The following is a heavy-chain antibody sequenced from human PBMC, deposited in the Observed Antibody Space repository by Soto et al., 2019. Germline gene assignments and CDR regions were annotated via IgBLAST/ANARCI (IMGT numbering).Heavy chain of an antibody. CDR2: ISYDGSNK. V-gene: IGHV3-30-3*01. J-gene: IGHJ5*02. D-gene: IGHD3-3*01. CDR3: ARSYYDFWSGYVRGRLFDP. Sequence: QVQLVESGGGVVQPGRSLRLSCAASGFTFSSYAMHWVRQAPGKGLEWVAVISYDGSNKYYADSVKGRFTISRDNSKNPLYLQMNSLRAEDTAVYYCARSYYDFWSGYVRGRLFDPWGQGTLVTVSS. CDR1: GFTFSSYA.